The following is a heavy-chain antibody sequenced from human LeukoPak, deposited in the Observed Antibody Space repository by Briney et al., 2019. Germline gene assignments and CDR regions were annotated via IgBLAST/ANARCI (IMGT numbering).Heavy chain of an antibody. CDR1: GFTFSNYA. V-gene: IGHV3-23*01. J-gene: IGHJ6*02. Sequence: GGSLRLSCAASGFTFSNYAINWVRQAPGKGLEWVSAISGSSSYIYYADSVKGRFTISRDNSKNTLYLQMNSLRAEDTAVYYCAKEDYYYGMDVWGQGTTVTVSS. CDR2: ISGSSSYI. CDR3: AKEDYYYGMDV.